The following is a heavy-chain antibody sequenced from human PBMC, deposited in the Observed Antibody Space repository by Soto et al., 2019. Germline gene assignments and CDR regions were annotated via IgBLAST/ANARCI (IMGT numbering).Heavy chain of an antibody. CDR2: ISGSGGST. D-gene: IGHD3-22*01. CDR1: GFTFSSYA. J-gene: IGHJ4*02. V-gene: IGHV3-23*01. Sequence: PGGSLRLSCAASGFTFSSYAMSWVRQAPGKGLEWVSAISGSGGSTYYADSVKGRFTISXXXXXXTXYXQXXXLRAXDTAVYYCAKCPPYDSSGYLDYWGQGTLVTVSS. CDR3: AKCPPYDSSGYLDY.